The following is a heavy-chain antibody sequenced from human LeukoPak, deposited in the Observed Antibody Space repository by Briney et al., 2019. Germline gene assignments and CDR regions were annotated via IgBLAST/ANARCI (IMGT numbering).Heavy chain of an antibody. CDR3: VKDSGWFHFDS. D-gene: IGHD6-19*01. CDR1: GFTFSHSW. J-gene: IGHJ4*02. V-gene: IGHV3-7*03. Sequence: GGSLRLSCVAFGFTFSHSWMTWVRQAPGKGLEWVGHIKEDGSSQNYADSVKGRFTISRDNAKSSLHLQMNGLRAEDTAMYYCVKDSGWFHFDSWGQGTLVTVSS. CDR2: IKEDGSSQ.